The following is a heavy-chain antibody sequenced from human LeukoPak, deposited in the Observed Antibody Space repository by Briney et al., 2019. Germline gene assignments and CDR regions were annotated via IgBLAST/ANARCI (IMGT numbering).Heavy chain of an antibody. CDR2: INPDGSEK. J-gene: IGHJ4*02. CDR1: GFTFSSYW. V-gene: IGHV3-7*01. Sequence: GGSLRLSCAASGFTFSSYWMSWVRQAPGKGLEWVANINPDGSEKQYVDSVKGRFTTSRDNAKNSLYLQMNSLRAEDTAVYYCARVWYFGDSAWRYFDYWGQGALVTVYS. CDR3: ARVWYFGDSAWRYFDY. D-gene: IGHD3-10*01.